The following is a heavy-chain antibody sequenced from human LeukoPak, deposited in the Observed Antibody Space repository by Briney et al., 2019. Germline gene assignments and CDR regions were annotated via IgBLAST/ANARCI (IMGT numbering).Heavy chain of an antibody. CDR1: GFTFSNFG. CDR3: ATAGSVDMVATPMFDY. D-gene: IGHD5-12*01. J-gene: IGHJ4*02. Sequence: GRSLRLSCAASGFTFSNFGMHWVRQAPGKGLEWVAVISYDGSNEYYADPVKGRFTISRDNSKNTLYLQTNSLRAEDTAVYYCATAGSVDMVATPMFDYWGQGTLVTVSS. CDR2: ISYDGSNE. V-gene: IGHV3-30*03.